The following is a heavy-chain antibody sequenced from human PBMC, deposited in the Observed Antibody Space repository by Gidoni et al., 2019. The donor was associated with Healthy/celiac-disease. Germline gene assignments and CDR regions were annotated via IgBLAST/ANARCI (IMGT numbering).Heavy chain of an antibody. CDR3: ARGGTYYYDSSGYFDY. D-gene: IGHD3-22*01. V-gene: IGHV1-46*01. J-gene: IGHJ4*02. CDR2: INPSGGST. Sequence: QVQLVQSGAEVKKPGASVKVSCKASGYTFPSYYMHWVRQAPGQGLEWMGIINPSGGSTSYAQKFQGRVTMTRDTSTSTVYMELSSLRSEDTAVYYCARGGTYYYDSSGYFDYWGQGTLVTVSS. CDR1: GYTFPSYY.